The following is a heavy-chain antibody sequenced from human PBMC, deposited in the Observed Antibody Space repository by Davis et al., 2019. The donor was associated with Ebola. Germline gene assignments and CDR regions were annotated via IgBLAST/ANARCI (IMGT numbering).Heavy chain of an antibody. CDR1: GFTFSDYM. CDR3: ARDWSDGGGGRGIDL. Sequence: PGGSLRLSCAASGFTFSDYMMSWVRQSPGMGLEWVAKVTQDGSKKDYLDSVEGRFTISRDNAQKSVFLQMNSLRPEDTAVYFCARDWSDGGGGRGIDLWGQGSLVTVSS. V-gene: IGHV3-7*01. CDR2: VTQDGSKK. J-gene: IGHJ5*02. D-gene: IGHD3-16*01.